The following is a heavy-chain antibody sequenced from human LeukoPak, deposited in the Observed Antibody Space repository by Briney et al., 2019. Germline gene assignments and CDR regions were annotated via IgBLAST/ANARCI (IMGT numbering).Heavy chain of an antibody. V-gene: IGHV3-64*01. CDR3: ARALLRWAEIPTVGY. Sequence: GGSLRLSCAASGFTFSSYAMHWVRQAPGKGLEYVSAISSNGGSTYYANSVKGRFTISRDNSKNTLYLQMGSLRAEDMAVYYCARALLRWAEIPTVGYWGQGTLVTVSS. CDR1: GFTFSSYA. J-gene: IGHJ4*02. D-gene: IGHD4-23*01. CDR2: ISSNGGST.